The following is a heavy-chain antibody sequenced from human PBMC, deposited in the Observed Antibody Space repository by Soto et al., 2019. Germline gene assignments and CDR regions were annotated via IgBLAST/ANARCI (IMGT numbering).Heavy chain of an antibody. CDR2: ISSSSSYI. Sequence: GGSLRLSCAASGFTFSSYSMNWVRQAPGKGLEWVSSISSSSSYIYYADSVKGRFTTSRDNAKNSLYLQMNSLRAEDTAVYYCAAAGPGGVVAYYYYYGMDVWGQGTTVTVSS. CDR1: GFTFSSYS. V-gene: IGHV3-21*01. CDR3: AAAGPGGVVAYYYYYGMDV. J-gene: IGHJ6*02. D-gene: IGHD2-15*01.